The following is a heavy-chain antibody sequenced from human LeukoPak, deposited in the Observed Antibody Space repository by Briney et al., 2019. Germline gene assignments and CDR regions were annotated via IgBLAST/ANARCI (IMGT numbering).Heavy chain of an antibody. D-gene: IGHD2-15*01. V-gene: IGHV3-7*03. CDR3: AKEPSCSGGSCYYFDY. Sequence: PGGSLRLSCAASGFTFSNYWMSWVRQAPGKGLEWVANIKLDGSDKYYVDSMKGRFTISRDSAKNSLYLQMNSLRAGDTAIYYCAKEPSCSGGSCYYFDYWGQGTLVTVSS. J-gene: IGHJ4*02. CDR1: GFTFSNYW. CDR2: IKLDGSDK.